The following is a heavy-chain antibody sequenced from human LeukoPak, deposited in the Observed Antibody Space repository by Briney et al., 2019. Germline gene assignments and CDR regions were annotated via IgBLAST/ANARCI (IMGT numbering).Heavy chain of an antibody. CDR1: GDSVSSNSAA. D-gene: IGHD3-10*01. Sequence: SQTLSLTCAISGDSVSSNSAAWNWIRQSPSRGLEWLGRTYYRSKWYNDYAVSVKSRITINPDTSKNQFFLHLNSVTPEDTAVHYCAREGEYKVGHFYYGLDVWGQGTTVTVSS. CDR3: AREGEYKVGHFYYGLDV. V-gene: IGHV6-1*01. J-gene: IGHJ6*02. CDR2: TYYRSKWYN.